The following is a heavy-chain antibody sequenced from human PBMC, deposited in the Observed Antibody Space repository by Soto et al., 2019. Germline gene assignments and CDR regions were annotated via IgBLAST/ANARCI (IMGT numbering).Heavy chain of an antibody. CDR3: ARGRVTTARRGSYYYYMDV. D-gene: IGHD3-3*01. J-gene: IGHJ6*03. Sequence: SETLSLTCAVYGWSFSGYYWSWIRQPPGKGLEWIGEINHSGSTNYNPSLKSRVTISVDTSKNQFSLKLSSVTAAGTAVYYCARGRVTTARRGSYYYYMDVWGKGTTVTVSS. CDR1: GWSFSGYY. CDR2: INHSGST. V-gene: IGHV4-34*01.